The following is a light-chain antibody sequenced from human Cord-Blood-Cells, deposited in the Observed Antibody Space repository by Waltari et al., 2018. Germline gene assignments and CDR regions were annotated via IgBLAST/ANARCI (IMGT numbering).Light chain of an antibody. CDR1: SSYVGGYNY. V-gene: IGLV2-11*01. CDR3: CSYAGSYTWV. CDR2: DVS. J-gene: IGLJ3*02. Sequence: QSALTQPRSVSGSPGQSVTIPCTGTSSYVGGYNYVSWYQQHPGKAPKLMIYDVSKRPSGVPDRFSGSKSGNTASLTISGLQAEDEADYYCCSYAGSYTWVFGGGTKLTVL.